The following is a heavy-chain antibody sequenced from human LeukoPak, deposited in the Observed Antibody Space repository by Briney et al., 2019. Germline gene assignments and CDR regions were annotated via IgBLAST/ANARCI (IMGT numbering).Heavy chain of an antibody. Sequence: SETLSLTCTASGASISSYYWSWIRQPAGKGLEWIGRFYSSGSTNYNPSLKSRVTMSVDTSKNQFSLKLSSVTAADTAVYYCARDLDSYSSTWYPYTSGWYLDYWGQGTLVTVSS. V-gene: IGHV4-4*07. J-gene: IGHJ4*02. CDR1: GASISSYY. CDR3: ARDLDSYSSTWYPYTSGWYLDY. CDR2: FYSSGST. D-gene: IGHD6-13*01.